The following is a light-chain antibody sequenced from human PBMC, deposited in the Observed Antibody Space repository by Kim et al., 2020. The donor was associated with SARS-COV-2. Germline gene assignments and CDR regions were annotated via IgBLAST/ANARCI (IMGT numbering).Light chain of an antibody. V-gene: IGLV2-23*02. Sequence: GHAITISCSGTSSDVGSYNLVSWYQQYPGNAPRLMTSEVSERPSGVSNRFSGSKSGNTASLTISGLRAEDEAHYYCCSYAGSGTWVFGGGTQLTVL. CDR2: EVS. J-gene: IGLJ2*01. CDR3: CSYAGSGTWV. CDR1: SSDVGSYNL.